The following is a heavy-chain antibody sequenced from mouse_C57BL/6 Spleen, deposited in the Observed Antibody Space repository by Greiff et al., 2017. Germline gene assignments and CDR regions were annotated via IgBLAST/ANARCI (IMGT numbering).Heavy chain of an antibody. CDR2: IYPGSGNT. D-gene: IGHD2-5*01. CDR3: ARSSNYGGYFDV. V-gene: IGHV1-66*01. Sequence: VKLVESGPELVKPGASVKISCKASGYSFTSYYIHWVKQRPGQGLEWIGWIYPGSGNTKYNEKFKGKATLTADTSSSTAYMQLSSLTSEDSAVYYCARSSNYGGYFDVWGTGTTVTVSS. J-gene: IGHJ1*03. CDR1: GYSFTSYY.